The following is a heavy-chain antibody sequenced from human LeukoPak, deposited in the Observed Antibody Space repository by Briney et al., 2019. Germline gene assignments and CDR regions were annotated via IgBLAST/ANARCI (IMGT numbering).Heavy chain of an antibody. D-gene: IGHD2-15*01. J-gene: IGHJ5*02. V-gene: IGHV3-30*04. CDR3: ARGPDIVVVVAAMDWFDP. CDR2: ISYDGSNK. Sequence: GGPLRLSCAASGFTFSSYAMHWVRQAPGKGLEWVAVISYDGSNKYYADSVKGRFTISRDNSKNTLYLQMNSLRAEDTAVYYCARGPDIVVVVAAMDWFDPWGQGTLVTASS. CDR1: GFTFSSYA.